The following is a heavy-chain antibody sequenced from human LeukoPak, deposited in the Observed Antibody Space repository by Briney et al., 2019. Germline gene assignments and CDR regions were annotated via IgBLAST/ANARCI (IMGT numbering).Heavy chain of an antibody. CDR1: GYTFTSYG. J-gene: IGHJ4*02. CDR2: ISDHNDNT. Sequence: ASVTVSCKASGYTFTSYGITWVRQAPGQGLEWMGWISDHNDNTNYPQKLPGRVTMTTDTSTSTAYMELRSLRSDDTAVYYCAREHISRWYRRLDYWGQGTLVTVS. D-gene: IGHD6-13*01. CDR3: AREHISRWYRRLDY. V-gene: IGHV1-18*01.